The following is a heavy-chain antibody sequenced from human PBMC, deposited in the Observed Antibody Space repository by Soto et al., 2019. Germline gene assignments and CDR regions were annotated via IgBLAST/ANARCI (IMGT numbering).Heavy chain of an antibody. D-gene: IGHD2-2*01. J-gene: IGHJ6*02. CDR2: IYYSGST. Sequence: PSETLSLTCTVSGGSISSSSYYWGWIRQPPGKGLEWIGSIYYSGSTYYNPSLKSRVTISVDTSKNQFSLKLSSVTAADTAVYYCARPALLSLSYFYAMDVWGQGSPVTVTS. V-gene: IGHV4-39*01. CDR3: ARPALLSLSYFYAMDV. CDR1: GGSISSSSYY.